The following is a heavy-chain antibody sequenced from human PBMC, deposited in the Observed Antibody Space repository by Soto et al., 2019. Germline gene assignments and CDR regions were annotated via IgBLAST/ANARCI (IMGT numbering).Heavy chain of an antibody. CDR1: GGSISSGDYY. V-gene: IGHV4-30-4*01. J-gene: IGHJ4*02. CDR3: ARGPSGDKVDY. D-gene: IGHD7-27*01. CDR2: IYDGGST. Sequence: QVQLQESGPGRVKPSQTLSLTCTVSGGSISSGDYYWSWIRQSPGRGLERVGHIYDGGSTYSNTSLRSRVSIPVDTSKTQFSLDLTSVTAADTAVYSCARGPSGDKVDYWGQGALVTVSS.